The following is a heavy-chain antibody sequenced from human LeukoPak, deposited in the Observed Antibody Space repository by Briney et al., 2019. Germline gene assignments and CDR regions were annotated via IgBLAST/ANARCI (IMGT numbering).Heavy chain of an antibody. CDR1: GFTFNSYE. CDR3: AREPPHSGMDV. J-gene: IGHJ6*04. Sequence: GGSLRLSCAASGFTFNSYEMNWVRQAPGKGLEWVSYISSSGGTTYHADSMKGRFTISRDNAKNSLYLQMNSLKAEDTAVYYCAREPPHSGMDVWGKGTTVTVSS. CDR2: ISSSGGTT. V-gene: IGHV3-48*03. D-gene: IGHD1-26*01.